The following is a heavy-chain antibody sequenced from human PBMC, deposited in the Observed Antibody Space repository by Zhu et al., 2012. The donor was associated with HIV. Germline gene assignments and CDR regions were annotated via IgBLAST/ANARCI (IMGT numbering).Heavy chain of an antibody. D-gene: IGHD6-19*01. J-gene: IGHJ4*02. CDR2: ISRDGSDT. CDR1: GFTFRTNW. V-gene: IGHV3-74*01. CDR3: AREAVTAEFFDS. Sequence: EVQLMESGGGLVQPGGSLRLSCAASGFTFRTNWMHWVRQAPGKGLVWVSRISRDGSDTYYADSVKGRFTVSRDNAKNTQYLQMNSLRVEDTALYYCAREAVTAEFFDSWGQGXLVSVS.